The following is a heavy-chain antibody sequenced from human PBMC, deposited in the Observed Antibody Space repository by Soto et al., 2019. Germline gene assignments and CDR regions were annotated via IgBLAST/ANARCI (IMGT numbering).Heavy chain of an antibody. V-gene: IGHV1-69*02. D-gene: IGHD3-10*01. J-gene: IGHJ5*02. CDR2: IIPILGIA. CDR3: ASSLWFGELTNNWFDP. CDR1: GGTFSSYT. Sequence: QVQLVQSGAEVKKPGSSVKVSCKASGGTFSSYTISWVRQAPGQGLEWMGRIIPILGIANYAQKVQGRVTITADKSTSTAYMELSSLRSEDTAVYYGASSLWFGELTNNWFDPWGQGTLVIVSS.